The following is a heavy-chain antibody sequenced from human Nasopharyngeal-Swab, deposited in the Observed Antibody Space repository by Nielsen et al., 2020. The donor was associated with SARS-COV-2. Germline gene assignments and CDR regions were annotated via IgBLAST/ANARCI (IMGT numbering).Heavy chain of an antibody. Sequence: GGSLRLSCAASGFTFSDYYMSWIRQAPGKGLEWVSYISSSSSYTNYADSVKGRFTISRDNAKNSLYLQMNSLRAEDTAVYYCAKDYYGSGGAYYFDYWGQGTLVTVSS. CDR2: ISSSSSYT. CDR3: AKDYYGSGGAYYFDY. J-gene: IGHJ4*02. CDR1: GFTFSDYY. V-gene: IGHV3-11*06. D-gene: IGHD3-10*01.